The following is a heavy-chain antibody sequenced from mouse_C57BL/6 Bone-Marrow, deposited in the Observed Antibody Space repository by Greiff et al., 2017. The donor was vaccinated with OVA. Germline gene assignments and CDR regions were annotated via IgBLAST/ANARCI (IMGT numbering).Heavy chain of an antibody. CDR1: GFTFSSYG. CDR3: ATPSYYGSSCFDY. CDR2: ISSGGSYT. D-gene: IGHD1-1*01. V-gene: IGHV5-6*01. Sequence: EVMLVESGGDLVKPGGSLKLSCAASGFTFSSYGMSWVRQTPDKRLEWVATISSGGSYTYYPDSVKGRFTISRDTAKNTLYLQMSSLKSEDTAMYYCATPSYYGSSCFDYWGQGTTLTVSS. J-gene: IGHJ2*01.